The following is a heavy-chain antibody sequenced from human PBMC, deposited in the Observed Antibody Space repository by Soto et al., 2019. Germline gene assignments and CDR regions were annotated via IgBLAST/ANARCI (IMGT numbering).Heavy chain of an antibody. J-gene: IGHJ5*01. V-gene: IGHV1-18*04. CDR2: SSAYNGDT. D-gene: IGHD1-26*01. CDR3: ARVGQFTGWFDS. Sequence: QVQLVQSGAEVKKPGASVKVSCKASGYTFTIYGISWVRQAPGQGLEWMGWSSAYNGDTNYAQKYQGRVTMTTDTSTSTGYMELRILRFDDTAVYYCARVGQFTGWFDSWGQGTLVTVSS. CDR1: GYTFTIYG.